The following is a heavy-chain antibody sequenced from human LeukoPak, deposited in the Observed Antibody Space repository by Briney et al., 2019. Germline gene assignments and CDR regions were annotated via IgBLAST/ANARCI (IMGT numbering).Heavy chain of an antibody. CDR2: IKLDGSEK. CDR1: GFTFSSYW. Sequence: PGGPLRLSCAASGFTFSSYWMSWVRQAPGKGLEWVANIKLDGSEKNYVDSVKGRFTISRDNTKNSLYLQMNSLRAEDTAVFYCARDQYDTWSRRGNFDSWGQGTLVIVSS. CDR3: ARDQYDTWSRRGNFDS. D-gene: IGHD3/OR15-3a*01. V-gene: IGHV3-7*03. J-gene: IGHJ4*02.